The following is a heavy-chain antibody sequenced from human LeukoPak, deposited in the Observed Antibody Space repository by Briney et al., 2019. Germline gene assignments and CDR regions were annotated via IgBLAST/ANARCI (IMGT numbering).Heavy chain of an antibody. J-gene: IGHJ4*02. CDR3: ARAGRCSGTSCYAEGFDY. CDR2: ISGYNGNT. V-gene: IGHV1-18*01. Sequence: ASVKVSCKASGYTFTNNGIGWVRQAPGQGLEWMGWISGYNGNTAYAQMFHGRVTMTTDTSTSTAYMELRSLRSDDTAMYYCARAGRCSGTSCYAEGFDYWGQGTPVTVSS. D-gene: IGHD2-2*01. CDR1: GYTFTNNG.